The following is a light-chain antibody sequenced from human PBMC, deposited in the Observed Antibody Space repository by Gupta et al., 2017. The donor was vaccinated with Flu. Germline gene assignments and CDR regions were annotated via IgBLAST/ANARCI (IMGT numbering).Light chain of an antibody. CDR3: QYSATCRNVGV. CDR2: TNT. Sequence: SVLTQPPSVSGAPGQRVTISCTGSSSNIGAGYEVHWYQQLPGKPPKLLIYTNTNRPSGVPDRGLSYTAGESAFPETIAVPAEEEADDYCQYSATCRNVGVFGGGTKLTVL. J-gene: IGLJ3*02. V-gene: IGLV1-40*01. CDR1: SSNIGAGYE.